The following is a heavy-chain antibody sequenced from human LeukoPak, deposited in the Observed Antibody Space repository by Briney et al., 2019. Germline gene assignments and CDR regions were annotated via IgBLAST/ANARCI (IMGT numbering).Heavy chain of an antibody. V-gene: IGHV1-18*01. Sequence: ASLKISCTTSRYTFTRYGISWVRQTPRDKLERIGCIRAYNGNTNYAQKLQGRVTMTTDTSTSTAYMELRSLRSDDTAVYYCARDLGIVVVTAIPGYWGQGTLVTVSS. D-gene: IGHD2-21*02. J-gene: IGHJ4*02. CDR1: RYTFTRYG. CDR2: IRAYNGNT. CDR3: ARDLGIVVVTAIPGY.